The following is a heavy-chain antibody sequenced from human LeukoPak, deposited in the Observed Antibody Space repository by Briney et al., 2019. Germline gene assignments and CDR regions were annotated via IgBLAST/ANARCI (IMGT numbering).Heavy chain of an antibody. CDR3: ATEPAAPYYYDSSGGLDY. V-gene: IGHV1-24*01. J-gene: IGHJ4*02. CDR1: GYTFTGYY. CDR2: FDPEDGET. Sequence: ASVKVSCKASGYTFTGYYMHWVRQAPGQGLEWMGGFDPEDGETIYAQKFQGRVTMTEDTSTDTAYMELSSLRSEDTAVYYCATEPAAPYYYDSSGGLDYWGQGALVTVSS. D-gene: IGHD3-22*01.